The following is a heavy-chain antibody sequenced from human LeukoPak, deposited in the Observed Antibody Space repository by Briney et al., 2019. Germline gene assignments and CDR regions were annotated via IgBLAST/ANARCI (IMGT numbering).Heavy chain of an antibody. CDR3: AKGEGSYCSSGSCYRYYGMDV. J-gene: IGHJ6*02. D-gene: IGHD2-15*01. V-gene: IGHV3-7*01. CDR2: IKQDGSEK. CDR1: GFTFSSYW. Sequence: GGSLRLSCAASGFTFSSYWMSWVRQAPGKGLEWVANIKQDGSEKYYADSVKGRFTISRDNSNNTLYLQMNSLRAEDTAVYYCAKGEGSYCSSGSCYRYYGMDVWGQWTTVTVSS.